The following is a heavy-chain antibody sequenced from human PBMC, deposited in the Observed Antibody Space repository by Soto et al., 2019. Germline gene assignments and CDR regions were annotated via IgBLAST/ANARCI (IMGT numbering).Heavy chain of an antibody. D-gene: IGHD6-6*01. V-gene: IGHV3-48*02. CDR1: GFSFSTYS. CDR2: ISSRSYTI. CDR3: AIGGSSSDNGMDV. Sequence: EVQLVESGGGLVQPGGSLRLSCAASGFSFSTYSMNWVRQAPGKGLEWVSYISSRSYTIYYIDSVKGRFTISRDNAKRSLYLQMSSLRDEDTAVYYCAIGGSSSDNGMDVWGQGTTVTVSS. J-gene: IGHJ6*02.